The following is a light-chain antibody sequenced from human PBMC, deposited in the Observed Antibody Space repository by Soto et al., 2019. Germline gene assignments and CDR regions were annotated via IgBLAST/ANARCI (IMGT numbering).Light chain of an antibody. J-gene: IGLJ2*01. CDR3: QSYDSSLSGRVV. V-gene: IGLV1-40*01. CDR2: GDS. Sequence: QSVLTQPPSVSGAPGQRVTIPCPGGSPSIGAGYDVHWYQHLPGTAPNLLIYGDSNRPSGVPDRFSGSKSGTSASLAITGLQAEDEGDYYCQSYDSSLSGRVVFGGGTKLTVL. CDR1: SPSIGAGYD.